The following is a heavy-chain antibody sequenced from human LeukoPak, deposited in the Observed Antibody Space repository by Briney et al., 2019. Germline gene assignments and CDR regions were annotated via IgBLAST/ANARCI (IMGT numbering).Heavy chain of an antibody. V-gene: IGHV3-9*01. CDR2: INWYSGSI. CDR3: VRERSATYLLDY. Sequence: GGSLRLSCTAPGFNFHEYTMHWVRQAPGKGLEWVSVINWYSGSIVYADSVKGRFTISRDNANNLVYLQMNRLRADDTALYYCVRERSATYLLDYWGQGTLVTVSS. D-gene: IGHD4/OR15-4a*01. J-gene: IGHJ4*02. CDR1: GFNFHEYT.